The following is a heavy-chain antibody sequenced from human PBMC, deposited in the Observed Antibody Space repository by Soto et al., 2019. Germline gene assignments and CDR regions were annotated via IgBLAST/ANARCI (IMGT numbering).Heavy chain of an antibody. CDR2: ISGSGSST. V-gene: IGHV3-23*01. Sequence: EVQLLESGGGLVQPGGSLRLSCAASGFTFSSYATSWVRQAPGKGVEWVSGISGSGSSTYYADSVKGRFTISRDTSKNTLYLQMKSLGAEDTAVYYCAKGGDGGHRGRNYWYFDLWGRGTLVTVSS. CDR3: AKGGDGGHRGRNYWYFDL. J-gene: IGHJ2*01. CDR1: GFTFSSYA. D-gene: IGHD3-16*01.